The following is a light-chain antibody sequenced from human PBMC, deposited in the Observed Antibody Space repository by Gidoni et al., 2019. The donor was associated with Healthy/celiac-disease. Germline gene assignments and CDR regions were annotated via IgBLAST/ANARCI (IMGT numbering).Light chain of an antibody. CDR1: SSDVASYNL. CDR3: CSYAGSSTWV. V-gene: IGLV2-23*02. CDR2: EVS. Sequence: HSALTQPSLVSGSPGQSTHISCTGTSSDVASYNLVSWYRQHPGKAPKLMLYEVSKRPSGVSNRFSGSKSGNTASLTISGLQAEDEADYYCCSYAGSSTWVFGGGTKLTVL. J-gene: IGLJ3*02.